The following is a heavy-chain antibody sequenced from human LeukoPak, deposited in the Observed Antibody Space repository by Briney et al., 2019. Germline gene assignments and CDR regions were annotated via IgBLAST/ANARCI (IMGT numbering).Heavy chain of an antibody. CDR2: ISAYNGNT. D-gene: IGHD1-26*01. J-gene: IGHJ3*02. CDR1: GGTFSSYA. V-gene: IGHV1-18*01. CDR3: ARGPVVGAIWNAFDI. Sequence: GASVKVSCKASGGTFSSYAISWVRQAPGQGLEWMGWISAYNGNTNYAQKLQGRVTMTTDTSTSTAYMELRSLRSDDTAVYYCARGPVVGAIWNAFDIWGQGTMVTVSS.